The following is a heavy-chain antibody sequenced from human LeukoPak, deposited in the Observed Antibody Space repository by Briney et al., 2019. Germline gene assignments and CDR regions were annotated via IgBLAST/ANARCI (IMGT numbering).Heavy chain of an antibody. J-gene: IGHJ4*02. D-gene: IGHD5-18*01. CDR1: GFTFSSYG. V-gene: IGHV3-48*04. CDR2: ISSSGSTI. Sequence: GGSLRLSCAASGFTFSSYGVHWVRQAPGKGLEWVSYISSSGSTIYYADSVKGRFTISRDNAKNSLYLQLNSLRAEDTALYYCARTSKNSYGCSDYWGQGTLVTVSS. CDR3: ARTSKNSYGCSDY.